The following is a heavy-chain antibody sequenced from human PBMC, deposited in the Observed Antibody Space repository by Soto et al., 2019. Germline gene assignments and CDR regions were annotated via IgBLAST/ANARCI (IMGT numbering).Heavy chain of an antibody. CDR3: ARRNSSGGYYYGMDV. V-gene: IGHV4-30-4*02. CDR2: IYYSGST. Sequence: PSETLSLTCTVSGGSISSGDYYWSWIRQPPGKGLEWIGYIYYSGSTYYNPSLKSRVTISVDTSKNQFSLKLSSVTAADTAVYYCARRNSSGGYYYGMDVWGQGTTVTVSS. CDR1: GGSISSGDYY. J-gene: IGHJ6*02. D-gene: IGHD3-22*01.